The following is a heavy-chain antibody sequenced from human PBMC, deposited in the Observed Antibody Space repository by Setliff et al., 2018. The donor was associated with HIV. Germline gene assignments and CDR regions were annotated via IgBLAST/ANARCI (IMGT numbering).Heavy chain of an antibody. V-gene: IGHV5-51*01. D-gene: IGHD3-10*01. J-gene: IGHJ4*02. CDR3: ARNHLNYASGNTKTSGAYYFDS. Sequence: GESLKISCKGSGYSFTNYWIGWVRQMPGKGLEWMGLIYPDDSDARYNPSFQGQVTISADKSISTAYLQWSSLKASDSAIFYCARNHLNYASGNTKTSGAYYFDSWGQGTLVTVSS. CDR1: GYSFTNYW. CDR2: IYPDDSDA.